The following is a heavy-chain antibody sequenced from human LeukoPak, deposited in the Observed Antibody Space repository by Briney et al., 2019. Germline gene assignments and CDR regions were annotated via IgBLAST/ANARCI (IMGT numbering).Heavy chain of an antibody. V-gene: IGHV3-72*01. CDR1: GFTFSDHY. Sequence: GGSLTLSCAASGFTFSDHYMDWVRQPPGKRQERVGRSRDKAHSHTTEYAASVKGRFTFSRDDSQRSLYLQMNSLKIEDTAVYYCVRAFNCTCALFDYWGQGTLVTGSS. D-gene: IGHD2-21*01. CDR2: SRDKAHSHTT. J-gene: IGHJ4*02. CDR3: VRAFNCTCALFDY.